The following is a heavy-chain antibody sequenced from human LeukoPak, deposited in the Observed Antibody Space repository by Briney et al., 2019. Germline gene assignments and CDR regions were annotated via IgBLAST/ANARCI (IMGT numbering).Heavy chain of an antibody. CDR3: ASQTKYYSASAGSYWGAFDL. CDR2: SGNDGST. Sequence: GGSLRLSCAASGLTFYDQVMHWVRQGPGTGLEWVALSGNDGSTYYADSVRGRFTISRDSKNSLYLEMDSLRTEDTALYYCASQTKYYSASAGSYWGAFDLWGQGTMVTVFS. J-gene: IGHJ3*01. D-gene: IGHD3-10*01. CDR1: GLTFYDQV. V-gene: IGHV3-43*02.